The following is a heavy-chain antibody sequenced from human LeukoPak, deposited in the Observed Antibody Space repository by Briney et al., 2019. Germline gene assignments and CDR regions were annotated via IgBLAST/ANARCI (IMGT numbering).Heavy chain of an antibody. CDR3: ASAGYCSGGSCKRGDFDV. D-gene: IGHD2-15*01. J-gene: IGHJ3*01. Sequence: GGSLRLSWAAAGFTVSSYAMSWVRQAPGKWLGWVSTVTGGGTTYYADSVNGRFTISRDNSENTLSLQMGSLRAEDTARYYCASAGYCSGGSCKRGDFDVWGQGTMVTVSS. CDR2: VTGGGTT. V-gene: IGHV3-23*01. CDR1: GFTVSSYA.